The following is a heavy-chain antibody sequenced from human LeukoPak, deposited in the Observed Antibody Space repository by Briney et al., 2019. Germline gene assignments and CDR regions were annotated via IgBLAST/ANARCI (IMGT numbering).Heavy chain of an antibody. CDR1: GFTFSSYG. J-gene: IGHJ4*02. Sequence: PGGSLRLSCAASGFTFSSYGMHWVRQAPGKGLEWVAVIWYDGSNKYYADSAKGRFTISRDNSKNTLYLQMNSLRAEDTAVYYCARWTHPVIGVGNFDYWGQGTLVTVSS. V-gene: IGHV3-33*01. CDR2: IWYDGSNK. D-gene: IGHD4-4*01. CDR3: ARWTHPVIGVGNFDY.